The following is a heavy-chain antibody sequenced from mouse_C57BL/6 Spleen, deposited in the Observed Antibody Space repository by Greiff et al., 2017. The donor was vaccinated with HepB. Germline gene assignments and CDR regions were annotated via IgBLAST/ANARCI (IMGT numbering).Heavy chain of an antibody. V-gene: IGHV1-81*01. CDR1: GYTFTSYG. CDR2: IYPRSGNT. CDR3: ARYGWSYYAMDY. J-gene: IGHJ4*01. D-gene: IGHD2-3*01. Sequence: VKVVESGAELARPGASVKLSCKASGYTFTSYGISWVKQRTGQGLEWIGEIYPRSGNTYYNEKFKGKATLTADKSSSTAYMELRSLTSEDSAVYFCARYGWSYYAMDYWGQGTSVTVSS.